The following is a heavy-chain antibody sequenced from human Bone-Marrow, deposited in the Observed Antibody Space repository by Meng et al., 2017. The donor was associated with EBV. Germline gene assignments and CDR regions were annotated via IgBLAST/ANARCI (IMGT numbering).Heavy chain of an antibody. V-gene: IGHV1-69*01. Sequence: VGSSAGVKKPGSSGKGSCEPAGGPFRNYAISWVRQAPGQGLEWLGGFLPTLGAPNYAQKFHGRVSITADESTSTHYMDLSSLRSEDTAMYYCASESGRGYTPDYWGQGTLVTVSS. D-gene: IGHD3-10*01. CDR1: GGPFRNYA. CDR3: ASESGRGYTPDY. CDR2: FLPTLGAP. J-gene: IGHJ4*02.